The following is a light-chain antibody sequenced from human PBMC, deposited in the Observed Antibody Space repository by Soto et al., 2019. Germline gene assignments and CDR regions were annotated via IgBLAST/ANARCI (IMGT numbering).Light chain of an antibody. CDR1: SSDVGSYNL. CDR2: EGS. CDR3: YSYAGTVYV. J-gene: IGLJ1*01. V-gene: IGLV2-23*01. Sequence: QSALTQPASVSGSPGQSITISCTGTSSDVGSYNLVSWYQQHPGKAPKLMIYEGSKRPSGVSNRFSGSKSGNTASLTISGLQAEDNADSYCYSYAGTVYVFGTGTKVPVL.